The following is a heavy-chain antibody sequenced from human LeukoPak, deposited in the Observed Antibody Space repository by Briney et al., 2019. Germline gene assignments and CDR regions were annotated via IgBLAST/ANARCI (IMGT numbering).Heavy chain of an antibody. V-gene: IGHV3-30*18. J-gene: IGHJ5*02. CDR1: GFTFSDYG. CDR2: ISYDGNSE. D-gene: IGHD2-2*01. CDR3: AKRRSTSCYDP. Sequence: PGRSLRLSCAASGFTFSDYGMHWVRQAPGKGLEWVAVISYDGNSEYYVDSVKGRFSISRDNSKDTLYLQMNSLRPEDTAVYYCAKRRSTSCYDPWGQGTLVTVSS.